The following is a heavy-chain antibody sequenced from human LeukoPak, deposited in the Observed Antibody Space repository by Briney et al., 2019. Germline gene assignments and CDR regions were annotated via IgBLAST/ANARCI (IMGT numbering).Heavy chain of an antibody. CDR2: ISSSSSYI. J-gene: IGHJ4*02. Sequence: PGGSLRLSCAASGFTFSSYGMHWVRQAPGKGLEWVSSISSSSSYIYYADSVKGRFTISRDNAKNSLYLQMNSLRAEDTAVYYCARVQTYYYDSSGYPIDYWGQGTLVTVSS. CDR3: ARVQTYYYDSSGYPIDY. D-gene: IGHD3-22*01. V-gene: IGHV3-21*01. CDR1: GFTFSSYG.